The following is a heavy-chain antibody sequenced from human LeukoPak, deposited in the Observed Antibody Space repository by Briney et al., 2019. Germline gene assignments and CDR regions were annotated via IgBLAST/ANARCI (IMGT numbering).Heavy chain of an antibody. CDR2: ISYDGSNK. Sequence: QPGRSLRLSCAASGFTFSSYGMHWVRQAPGKGLEWVAVISYDGSNKYYADSVKGRFTISRDNSKNTLYLQMNSLRAEDTAVYYCAKGVTTGYWGQGTLVTVSS. D-gene: IGHD4-17*01. J-gene: IGHJ4*02. V-gene: IGHV3-30*18. CDR3: AKGVTTGY. CDR1: GFTFSSYG.